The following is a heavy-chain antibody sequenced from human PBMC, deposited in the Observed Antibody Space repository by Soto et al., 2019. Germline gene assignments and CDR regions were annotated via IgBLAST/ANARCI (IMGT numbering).Heavy chain of an antibody. Sequence: LSLTCAVYGGSFSGYYWSWIRQPPGKGLEWIGEINHSGSTNYNPSLKSRVTISVDTSKNQFSLKLSSVTAADTAVYYCASNHGMRYSGYDAYYYYMDVWGKGTTVTVSS. V-gene: IGHV4-34*01. J-gene: IGHJ6*03. CDR2: INHSGST. CDR3: ASNHGMRYSGYDAYYYYMDV. CDR1: GGSFSGYY. D-gene: IGHD5-12*01.